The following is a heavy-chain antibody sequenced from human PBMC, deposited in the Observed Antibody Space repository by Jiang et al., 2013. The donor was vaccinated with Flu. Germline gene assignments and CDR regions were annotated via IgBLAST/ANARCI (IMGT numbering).Heavy chain of an antibody. V-gene: IGHV3-30-3*01. D-gene: IGHD2-21*02. CDR1: GFTFSSYA. CDR3: ARDRDGDPTQFRFLNWFDP. J-gene: IGHJ5*02. CDR2: ISYDGSNK. Sequence: VQLLESGGGVVQPGRSLRLSCAASGFTFSSYAMHWVRQAPGKGLEWVAVISYDGSNKYYADSVKGRFTISRDNSKNTLYLQMNSLRAEDTAVYYCARDRDGDPTQFRFLNWFDPWGQGTLVTVSS.